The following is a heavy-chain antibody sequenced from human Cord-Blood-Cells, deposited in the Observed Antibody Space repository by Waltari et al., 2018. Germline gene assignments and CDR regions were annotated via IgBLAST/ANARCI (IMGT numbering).Heavy chain of an antibody. Sequence: QLQLQESGPGLVKPSETLSLTCTVSGGSISSSSYYWGWIRQPPGTGLEWIGSIYYSGSTSYNPSLKSRVTISVDTSKNQFSLRLSSVAAADTDVYYCARQYSSSSRYFDYWGQGTLVTVSS. D-gene: IGHD6-6*01. CDR2: IYYSGST. CDR3: ARQYSSSSRYFDY. CDR1: GGSISSSSYY. J-gene: IGHJ4*02. V-gene: IGHV4-39*01.